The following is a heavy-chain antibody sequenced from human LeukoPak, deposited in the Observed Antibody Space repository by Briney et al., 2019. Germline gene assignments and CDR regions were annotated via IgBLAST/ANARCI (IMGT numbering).Heavy chain of an antibody. CDR1: GGSISSYY. V-gene: IGHV4-59*01. Sequence: SETLSLTCTVSGGSISSYYWSWIRQPPGKGLEWIGYIYYSGSTNYNPSLKSRVTISVDTSKNQFSLKLSSVTAADTAVYYCASARTSIAAAGYFDYWGQGTLVTVSS. CDR3: ASARTSIAAAGYFDY. J-gene: IGHJ4*02. D-gene: IGHD6-13*01. CDR2: IYYSGST.